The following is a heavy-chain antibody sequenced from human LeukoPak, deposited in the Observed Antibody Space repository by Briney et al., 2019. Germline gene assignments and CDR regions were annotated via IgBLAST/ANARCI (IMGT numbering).Heavy chain of an antibody. CDR1: GGSISNYY. CDR3: ARSQDGYYYYGMDV. V-gene: IGHV4-59*08. J-gene: IGHJ6*02. Sequence: SETLSLTCTVSGGSISNYYWSWIRQPPGKGLEWIGYIYYSGSTNYNPSLKSRVTISVDTSKNQFSLKLSSVTAADTAVYYCARSQDGYYYYGMDVWGQGTTVTVSS. CDR2: IYYSGST.